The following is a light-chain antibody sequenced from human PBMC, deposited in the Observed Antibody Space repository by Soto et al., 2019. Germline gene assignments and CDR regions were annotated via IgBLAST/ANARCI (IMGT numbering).Light chain of an antibody. Sequence: DIQMTQSPSTLSASVGDRVTITCRASQSISSWLAWYQQKPGKAPKLLIYKASSLESGVPSRFSGSGSGTAFTLTISSLPPDDFATYYCQQYNSYWTFGQGTKVEIK. CDR2: KAS. J-gene: IGKJ1*01. V-gene: IGKV1-5*03. CDR3: QQYNSYWT. CDR1: QSISSW.